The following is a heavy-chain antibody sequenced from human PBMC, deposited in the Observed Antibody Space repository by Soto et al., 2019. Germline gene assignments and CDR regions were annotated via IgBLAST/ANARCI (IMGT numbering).Heavy chain of an antibody. J-gene: IGHJ4*01. D-gene: IGHD4-17*01. CDR3: AKDKEPDGVWDIDF. CDR1: GFTFRSYT. V-gene: IGHV3-23*01. CDR2: IIGGNGDT. Sequence: PGGSLRLSCAASGFTFRSYTMSWVRQAPGKGLEWVSSIIGGNGDTFYAASVTGRFTISRDISKSTLYLQMNGLRVEDTAIYYCAKDKEPDGVWDIDFWGHGTLVTGSS.